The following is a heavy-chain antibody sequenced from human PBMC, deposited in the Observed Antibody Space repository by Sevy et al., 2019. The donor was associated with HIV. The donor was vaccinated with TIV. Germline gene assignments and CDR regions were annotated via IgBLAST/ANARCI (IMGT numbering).Heavy chain of an antibody. Sequence: ASVKVSCKASGYTFTGYYMHWVRQAPGQGLEWMGRINPNSGGTNYAQKFQGRVTMTRDTSISTAYMELSRLRSDDTAVYYCAIDNGVATSLPCDYWGQGTLVTVSS. CDR2: INPNSGGT. D-gene: IGHD5-12*01. J-gene: IGHJ4*02. CDR3: AIDNGVATSLPCDY. CDR1: GYTFTGYY. V-gene: IGHV1-2*06.